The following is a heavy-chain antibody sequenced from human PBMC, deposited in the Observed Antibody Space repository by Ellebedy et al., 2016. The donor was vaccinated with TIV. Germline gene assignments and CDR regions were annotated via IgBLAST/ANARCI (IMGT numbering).Heavy chain of an antibody. CDR3: VRDFILDCIGCSYFDS. CDR2: INWNGATT. V-gene: IGHV3-20*04. Sequence: PGGSLRLSCVASGFTFDRHAMSWVRQVPGRGLQWVAGINWNGATTGHADSVKGRFTISRDNAKNSLYLDMRSLRAEDTALYYCVRDFILDCIGCSYFDSWGQGTLVTVSS. CDR1: GFTFDRHA. D-gene: IGHD2-21*02. J-gene: IGHJ4*02.